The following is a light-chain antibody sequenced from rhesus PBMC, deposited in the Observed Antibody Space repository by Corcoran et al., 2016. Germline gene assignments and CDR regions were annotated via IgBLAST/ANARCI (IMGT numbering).Light chain of an antibody. CDR1: QGISDY. J-gene: IGKJ4*01. Sequence: DIQMTQSPSSLSASVGDRVTITCRASQGISDYLSWYQQKPGKAPKRLIYAASSLESGVPSRFLGSGSGTEFTLTISSLQPEDFAAYYCLQGYSTPPLTFGGGTKVELK. CDR2: AAS. CDR3: LQGYSTPPLT. V-gene: IGKV1-36*02.